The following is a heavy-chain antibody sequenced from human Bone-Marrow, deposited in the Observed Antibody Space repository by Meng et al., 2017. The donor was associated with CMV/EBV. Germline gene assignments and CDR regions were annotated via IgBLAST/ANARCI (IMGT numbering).Heavy chain of an antibody. V-gene: IGHV1-46*01. Sequence: ASVKVSCKASGYTFTSYYIHWVRQAPGQGLEWMGIINPSGGSTSYAQKFQGRVTMTRDTSTSTVYMELSSLRSEDTAVYYCARTLWFAESLGGWGQGMLVTVSS. J-gene: IGHJ4*02. CDR3: ARTLWFAESLGG. D-gene: IGHD3-10*01. CDR1: GYTFTSYY. CDR2: INPSGGST.